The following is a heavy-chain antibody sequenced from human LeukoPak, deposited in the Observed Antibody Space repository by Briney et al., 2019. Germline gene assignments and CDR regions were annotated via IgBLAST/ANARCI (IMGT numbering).Heavy chain of an antibody. CDR1: GFTVGTNY. CDR2: IYSGGST. Sequence: PGGSLRPSRAASGFTVGTNYMSWVRQAPGKGLEWVSLIYSGGSTYYADSVKGRFTISRDNSKNTLYLQMHSLRAEDTAVYYCARAYYYGSGSYQDHWGQGTLVTVSS. CDR3: ARAYYYGSGSYQDH. J-gene: IGHJ4*02. V-gene: IGHV3-53*01. D-gene: IGHD3-10*01.